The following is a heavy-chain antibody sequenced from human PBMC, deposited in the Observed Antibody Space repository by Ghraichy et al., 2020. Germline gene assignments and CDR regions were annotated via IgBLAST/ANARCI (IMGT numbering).Heavy chain of an antibody. CDR2: INHSGST. CDR1: GGSFSGYY. J-gene: IGHJ6*02. V-gene: IGHV4-34*01. CDR3: ARGRRSYYYYYGMDV. Sequence: SETLSLTCAVYGGSFSGYYWSWIRQPPGKGLEWIGEINHSGSTNYNPSLKSRVTISVDTSKNQFSLKLSSVTAADTAVYYCARGRRSYYYYYGMDVWGQGTTVTVSS.